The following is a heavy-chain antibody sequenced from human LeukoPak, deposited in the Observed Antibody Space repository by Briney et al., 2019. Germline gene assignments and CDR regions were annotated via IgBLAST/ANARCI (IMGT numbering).Heavy chain of an antibody. CDR3: ARENTMVRGAFDAFDI. CDR1: GGSISNYY. D-gene: IGHD3-10*01. J-gene: IGHJ3*02. V-gene: IGHV4-59*01. Sequence: SETLSLTCTVSGGSISNYYWSWVRQPPGKGLEWIGYIYDSGSTNYNPSLKGRVTVSVDTSNNQFSLKLSSVTAADTPVYYCARENTMVRGAFDAFDIWGQGTMVTVSS. CDR2: IYDSGST.